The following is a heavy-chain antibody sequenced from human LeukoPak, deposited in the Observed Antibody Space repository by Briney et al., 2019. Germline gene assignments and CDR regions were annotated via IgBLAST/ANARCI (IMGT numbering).Heavy chain of an antibody. CDR2: IWYDGSNK. CDR3: ARALGLNYYGSGSYYPPVY. D-gene: IGHD3-10*01. V-gene: IGHV3-33*01. J-gene: IGHJ4*02. CDR1: RFTFSSYG. Sequence: GGSLRLSCAASRFTFSSYGMHWVRQAPGKGLEWVAVIWYDGSNKYYADSVKGRFTISRDNSKNTLYLQMNSLRAEDTAVYYCARALGLNYYGSGSYYPPVYWGQGTLVTVSS.